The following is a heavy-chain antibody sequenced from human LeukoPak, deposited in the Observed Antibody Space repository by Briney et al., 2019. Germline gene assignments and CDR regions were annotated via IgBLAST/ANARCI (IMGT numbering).Heavy chain of an antibody. CDR2: IYPGDSDT. V-gene: IGHV5-51*01. Sequence: GESLKISCKGSGYSFTSYWIGWVRQMPGKGLEWMGIIYPGDSDTTYSPSFQGQVTISADKSISTAYLQWSSLRASDTAMYYCARSEAADRFDFWGQGTLVTDSS. D-gene: IGHD6-13*01. CDR3: ARSEAADRFDF. J-gene: IGHJ4*02. CDR1: GYSFTSYW.